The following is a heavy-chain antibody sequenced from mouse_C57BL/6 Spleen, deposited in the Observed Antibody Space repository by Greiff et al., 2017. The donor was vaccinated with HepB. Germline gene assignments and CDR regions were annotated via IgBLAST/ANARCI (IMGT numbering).Heavy chain of an antibody. CDR1: GYAFTNYL. V-gene: IGHV1-54*01. CDR3: ARSDVDYYAMDY. Sequence: QVQLKESGAELVRPGTSVKVSCKASGYAFTNYLIEWVKQRPGQGLEWIGVINPGSGGTNYNEKFKGKATLTADKSSSTASMQISSLTSDDSAVYFCARSDVDYYAMDYWGQGTSVTVSS. CDR2: INPGSGGT. J-gene: IGHJ4*01.